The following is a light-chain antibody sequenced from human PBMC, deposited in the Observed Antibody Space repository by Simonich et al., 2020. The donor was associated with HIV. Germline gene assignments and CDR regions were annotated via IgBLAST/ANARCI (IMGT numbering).Light chain of an antibody. CDR3: SSYTSTSTDVV. CDR1: SSDVGGYNY. J-gene: IGLJ2*01. Sequence: QSALPQPTSVSGSPGQSITISCTGFSSDVGGYNYVSWYQQHPGKAPKLMIYNVSNRPSGVSNRFSGSKSGNTASLTISGLQAEDEADYYCSSYTSTSTDVVFGGGTKLTVL. V-gene: IGLV2-14*03. CDR2: NVS.